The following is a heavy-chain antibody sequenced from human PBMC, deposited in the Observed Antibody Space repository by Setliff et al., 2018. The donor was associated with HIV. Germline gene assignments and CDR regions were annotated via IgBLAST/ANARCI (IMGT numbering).Heavy chain of an antibody. V-gene: IGHV4-38-2*01. CDR1: GYSINSGFS. CDR2: IYQRGSI. CDR3: ARPRRVRSRAWYWFDI. D-gene: IGHD6-19*01. J-gene: IGHJ5*02. Sequence: PSETLSLTCAASGYSINSGFSRAWIRQPPGQGPQWIGSIYQRGSIYYNPSLQSRVTISVDSSKNQFSLNLFSVTAADTAVYYFARPRRVRSRAWYWFDIWGQGTLVTVSS.